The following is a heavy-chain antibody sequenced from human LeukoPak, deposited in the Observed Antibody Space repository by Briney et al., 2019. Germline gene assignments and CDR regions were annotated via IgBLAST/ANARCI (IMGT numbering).Heavy chain of an antibody. CDR2: IWYDGSNK. V-gene: IGHV3-33*08. CDR1: GFTFSSYG. D-gene: IGHD6-13*01. CDR3: ARDRYSSSRNWFDP. Sequence: GGSLRLSCAASGFTFSSYGMHWVRQAPGKGLEWVAVIWYDGSNKYYADSVKGRFTISRDNSKNTLYLQMNSLRAEDTAVYYCARDRYSSSRNWFDPWGQGTLVTVSS. J-gene: IGHJ5*02.